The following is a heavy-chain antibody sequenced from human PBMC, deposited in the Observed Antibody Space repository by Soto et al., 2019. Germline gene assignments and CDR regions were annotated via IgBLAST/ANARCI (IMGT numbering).Heavy chain of an antibody. CDR3: ARGSSVSDS. J-gene: IGHJ4*02. Sequence: SETLSLTCVVYGGSFSGYYWTWIRQPPGKGLEWIGEINHSGSTNYNPSLKSRVTISVDTSKIQFSLKLSSVTAADTAVYYCARGSSVSDSWGWETHVTVSS. CDR2: INHSGST. CDR1: GGSFSGYY. V-gene: IGHV4-34*01.